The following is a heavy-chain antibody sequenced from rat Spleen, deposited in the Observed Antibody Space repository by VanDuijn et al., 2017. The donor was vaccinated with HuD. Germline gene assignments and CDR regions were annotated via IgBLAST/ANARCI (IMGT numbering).Heavy chain of an antibody. J-gene: IGHJ4*01. Sequence: QVQLQQSGAELAKPGSSVKISCKASGYTFTNYYISWIKQTTGQGLEYIGYINTGSGGTNYNEKFKGKATLTVDKSSSTAFMQLSSLTPEDTAVYYCARHKGNSGYGVMDAWGQGASVTVSS. CDR2: INTGSGGT. V-gene: IGHV1-43*01. CDR3: ARHKGNSGYGVMDA. D-gene: IGHD4-3*01. CDR1: GYTFTNYY.